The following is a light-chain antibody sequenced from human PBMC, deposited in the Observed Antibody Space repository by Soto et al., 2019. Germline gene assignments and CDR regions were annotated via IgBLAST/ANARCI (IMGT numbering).Light chain of an antibody. Sequence: EIVLTQSPGTLSLSPGERAALSCRASQSVSNNYLAWYQQKPGQAPRLLIYGASSRATGIPDRFSGSGSGTHFTLTISRLEPEDFAVYYCQHSWTFGQGTKVEIK. CDR3: QHSWT. CDR2: GAS. J-gene: IGKJ1*01. CDR1: QSVSNNY. V-gene: IGKV3-20*01.